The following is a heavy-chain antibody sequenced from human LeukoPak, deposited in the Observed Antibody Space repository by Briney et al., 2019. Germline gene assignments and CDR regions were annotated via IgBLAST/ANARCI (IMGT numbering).Heavy chain of an antibody. Sequence: GASVKVSCKASGYTFTSYGISWVRQAPGQGLEWMGWISVYNGNTNYAQKLQGRVTMTTDTSTSTAYMELRSLRSDDTAVYYCARALPKKYCSGGSCYLDYWGQGTLVTVSS. V-gene: IGHV1-18*01. CDR1: GYTFTSYG. CDR3: ARALPKKYCSGGSCYLDY. J-gene: IGHJ4*02. D-gene: IGHD2-15*01. CDR2: ISVYNGNT.